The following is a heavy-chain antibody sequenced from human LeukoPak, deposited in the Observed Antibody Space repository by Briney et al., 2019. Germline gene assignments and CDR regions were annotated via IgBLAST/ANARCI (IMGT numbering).Heavy chain of an antibody. J-gene: IGHJ4*02. CDR3: ARDPYCTSTTCYASGTYFDY. CDR2: IWHDGYNK. CDR1: GFTVSSYG. D-gene: IGHD2-2*01. Sequence: GGSLRLSCAASGFTVSSYGMYWVRQAPGKGLEWVAVIWHDGYNKYYADSVKGRFTISRDNSKDRLYLEMNSLRAEDTAVYYCARDPYCTSTTCYASGTYFDYWGQGTLVTVSS. V-gene: IGHV3-33*07.